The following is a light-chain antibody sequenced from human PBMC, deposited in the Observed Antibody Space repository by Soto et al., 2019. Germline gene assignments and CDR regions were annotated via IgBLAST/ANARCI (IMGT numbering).Light chain of an antibody. V-gene: IGKV3-20*01. J-gene: IGKJ1*01. CDR1: QSVSSSF. CDR3: QHYGRSRT. Sequence: EIVLTQSPGTLSLSPGERATLSCRASQSVSSSFLGWYQQKPGQAPRLLIYGASSRATGMPDRFSGSGSGPDFTLTISRLEPEDFAVYYCQHYGRSRTFGQGTKVEIK. CDR2: GAS.